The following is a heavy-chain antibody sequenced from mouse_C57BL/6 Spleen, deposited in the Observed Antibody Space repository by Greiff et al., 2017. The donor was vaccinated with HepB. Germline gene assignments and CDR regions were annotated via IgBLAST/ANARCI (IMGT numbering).Heavy chain of an antibody. CDR3: TRGRQLRPEDY. D-gene: IGHD3-2*02. CDR2: IDPETGGT. J-gene: IGHJ2*01. Sequence: QVQLQQSGAELVRPGASVTLSCKASGYTFTDYEMHWVKQTPVHGLEWIGAIDPETGGTAYNQKFKGKAILTADESSSTAYMELRSLTSEDSAVYYCTRGRQLRPEDYWGQGTTLTVSS. V-gene: IGHV1-15*01. CDR1: GYTFTDYE.